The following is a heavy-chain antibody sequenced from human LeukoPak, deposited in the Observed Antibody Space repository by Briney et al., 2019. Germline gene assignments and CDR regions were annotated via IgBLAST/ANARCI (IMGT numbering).Heavy chain of an antibody. J-gene: IGHJ6*02. D-gene: IGHD6-13*01. Sequence: TGGSLRLSCAASGFTFSSYSMNWVRQAPGKGLEWVSYISSSSSTIYYADSVKGRFTISRDNAKNSLYLQMNSLRDEDTAVYYCAGGGPLKDSSSWYLNSYYYYYGMDVWGQGTTVTVSS. CDR1: GFTFSSYS. V-gene: IGHV3-48*02. CDR2: ISSSSSTI. CDR3: AGGGPLKDSSSWYLNSYYYYYGMDV.